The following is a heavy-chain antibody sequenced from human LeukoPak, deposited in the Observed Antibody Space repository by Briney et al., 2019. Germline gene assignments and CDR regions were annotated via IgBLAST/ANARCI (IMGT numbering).Heavy chain of an antibody. CDR2: IWSDDRNK. CDR1: GFTFSSYG. Sequence: PGGSLRLSCAASGFTFSSYGMHWVRQAPGKGLEWVALIWSDDRNKYYADSVKGQFTISRDNSKNTPYLQMSSLRAEDTAVYYCARDYGGDAGLDSWGQGTLVTVSS. D-gene: IGHD4-23*01. J-gene: IGHJ4*02. V-gene: IGHV3-33*01. CDR3: ARDYGGDAGLDS.